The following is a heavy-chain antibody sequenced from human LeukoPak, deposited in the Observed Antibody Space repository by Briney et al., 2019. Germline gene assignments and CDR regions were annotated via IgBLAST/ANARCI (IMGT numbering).Heavy chain of an antibody. D-gene: IGHD1-14*01. CDR2: IFTGGST. CDR1: GFTVSRNY. J-gene: IGHJ6*02. Sequence: GGSLRLSCAASGFTVSRNYMSWVRQAPGKGLEWVSVIFTGGSTYYADSVKGRFIISRDDSKNMVYLQMNSLRAEDTAVYYCARDTPLNTSPGQYYYGMDVWGQGTTVTVSS. V-gene: IGHV3-53*01. CDR3: ARDTPLNTSPGQYYYGMDV.